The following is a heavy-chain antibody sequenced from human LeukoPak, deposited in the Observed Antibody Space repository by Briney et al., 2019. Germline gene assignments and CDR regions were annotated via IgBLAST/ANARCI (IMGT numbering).Heavy chain of an antibody. CDR2: ISGSGGST. J-gene: IGHJ4*02. V-gene: IGHV3-23*01. D-gene: IGHD3-22*01. CDR1: GFTFTGYA. CDR3: AKDRYSRGYFD. Sequence: GGSLRLSCAASGFTFTGYAMNWVRQAPGKGLEWLSAISGSGGSTYYADSIQGRFTISRDNSKNTLYLQMNSLRAEDTAIYYCAKDRYSRGYFDWGQGTLVTVSS.